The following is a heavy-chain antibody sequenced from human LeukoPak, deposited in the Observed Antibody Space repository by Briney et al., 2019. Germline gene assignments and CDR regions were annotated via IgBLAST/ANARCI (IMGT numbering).Heavy chain of an antibody. J-gene: IGHJ2*01. Sequence: PPGGSLRLSCAASGFTVSSNYMSWVRQAPGKGLEWVSVIYSGVSTYYADSVKGRFTISRDNSKNTLYLQMNSLRAEDTALYYCARDRRYYDSSGYYFHWYFDLWGRGTLVTVSS. CDR2: IYSGVST. CDR1: GFTVSSNY. V-gene: IGHV3-53*01. CDR3: ARDRRYYDSSGYYFHWYFDL. D-gene: IGHD3-22*01.